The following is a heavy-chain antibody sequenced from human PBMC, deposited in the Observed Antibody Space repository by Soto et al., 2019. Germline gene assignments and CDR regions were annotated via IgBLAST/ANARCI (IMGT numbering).Heavy chain of an antibody. CDR1: GFTFSSYA. J-gene: IGHJ4*02. Sequence: GGSLRLSCAASGFTFSSYAMSWVRQAPGKGLEWVSAISGSGGSTYYADSVKGRFTISRDNSKNTLYLQMNSLRAEDTAVYYCARSSLYRYNWHYGSFDYWGQGTLVTVSS. CDR2: ISGSGGST. D-gene: IGHD1-7*01. CDR3: ARSSLYRYNWHYGSFDY. V-gene: IGHV3-23*01.